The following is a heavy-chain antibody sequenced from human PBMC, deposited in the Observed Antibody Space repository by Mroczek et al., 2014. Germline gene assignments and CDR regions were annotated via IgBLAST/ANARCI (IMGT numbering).Heavy chain of an antibody. CDR3: AGWRDPSYGGTFHDAFDI. CDR2: IYTSGST. CDR1: GGSISSYY. V-gene: IGHV4-4*07. Sequence: QVQLVQSGPGLVKPSETLSLTCTVSGGSISSYYWSWIRQPAGKGLEWIGRIYTSGSTNYNPSLKSRVTMSVDTSKNQFSLKLSSVTAADTAVYYCAGWRDPSYGGTFHDAFDIWAKGQWSPSLQ. D-gene: IGHD4-23*01. J-gene: IGHJ3*02.